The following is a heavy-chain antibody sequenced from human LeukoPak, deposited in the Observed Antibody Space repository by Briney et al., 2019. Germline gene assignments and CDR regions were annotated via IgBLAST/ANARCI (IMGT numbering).Heavy chain of an antibody. Sequence: GGSLRLSCAASGFTFSSYAMHWVRQAPGKGLEWVAVISYDGSNKYYADSVTGRFTISRDNSKNTLYLQMNSLRAEDTAVYYCASSGSYGQAFDIWGQGTMVTVSS. V-gene: IGHV3-30*04. D-gene: IGHD1-26*01. J-gene: IGHJ3*02. CDR3: ASSGSYGQAFDI. CDR1: GFTFSSYA. CDR2: ISYDGSNK.